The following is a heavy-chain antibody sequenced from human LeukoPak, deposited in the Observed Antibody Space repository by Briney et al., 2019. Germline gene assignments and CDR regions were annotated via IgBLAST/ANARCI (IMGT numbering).Heavy chain of an antibody. Sequence: PGGSLRLSCAASGCTFSSYDMSWVRQAPGKGLEWVSAISGSGGSTYYADSVKGRFTISRDNSKNTLYLQMNSLRAEDTAVYYCAKAIGDYVAFDIWGQGTMVTVSS. V-gene: IGHV3-23*01. J-gene: IGHJ3*02. CDR1: GCTFSSYD. CDR2: ISGSGGST. CDR3: AKAIGDYVAFDI. D-gene: IGHD4-17*01.